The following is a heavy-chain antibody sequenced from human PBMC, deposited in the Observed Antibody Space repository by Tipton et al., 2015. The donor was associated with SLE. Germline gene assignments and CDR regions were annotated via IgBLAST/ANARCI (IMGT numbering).Heavy chain of an antibody. CDR2: IYYSGST. J-gene: IGHJ6*02. Sequence: TLSLTCTVSGGSISSGDYYRSWIRQPPGKGLEWIGYIYYSGSTYYNPSLKSRVTISVDMSKNQFSLKLSSVTAADTAVYCCARDQVWYGVTGMDVWGQGTTVTVSS. CDR1: GGSISSGDYY. CDR3: ARDQVWYGVTGMDV. D-gene: IGHD4-17*01. V-gene: IGHV4-30-4*01.